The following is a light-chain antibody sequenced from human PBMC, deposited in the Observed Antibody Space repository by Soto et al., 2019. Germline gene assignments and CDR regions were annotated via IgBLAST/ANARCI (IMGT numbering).Light chain of an antibody. J-gene: IGKJ5*01. CDR2: GAS. Sequence: EKVMTQSPATLSVSPGERATLSCRASQSVGSNLAWYQQKPGQAPRLLIYGASSRATGIPVRFSGSGSGTEFTLTISSLQSEDFAVYYCQQYNNWPLTFGQGTRLEIK. V-gene: IGKV3-15*01. CDR1: QSVGSN. CDR3: QQYNNWPLT.